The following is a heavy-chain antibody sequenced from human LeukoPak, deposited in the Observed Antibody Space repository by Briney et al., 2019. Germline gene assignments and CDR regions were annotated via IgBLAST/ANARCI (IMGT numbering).Heavy chain of an antibody. CDR2: ITLSISSI. CDR3: VRDTVITLGSFDY. V-gene: IGHV3-48*01. J-gene: IGHJ4*02. CDR1: GFNLSSHT. D-gene: IGHD4-17*01. Sequence: GGSLRLSCAASGFNLSSHTMNWVRQAPGKGLEWLSHITLSISSIYYADSVKGRFTISRDNGKNSLYLQMNNLTVEDTAVYYCVRDTVITLGSFDYWGQGTLVTVSS.